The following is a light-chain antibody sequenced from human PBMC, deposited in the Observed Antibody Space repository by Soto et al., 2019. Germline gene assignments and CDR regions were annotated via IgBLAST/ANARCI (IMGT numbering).Light chain of an antibody. CDR2: GNY. V-gene: IGLV1-44*01. CDR1: SSNIGRNA. Sequence: QLVLTQPPSASGTPGQRVTISCSGSSSNIGRNAVNWYQQLPGTVPKLLIYGNYQRPSGVPDRFSGSESATSASLAISGLQSEDEADYYCAAWDDSLKSWVFGGGTKVTVL. CDR3: AAWDDSLKSWV. J-gene: IGLJ3*02.